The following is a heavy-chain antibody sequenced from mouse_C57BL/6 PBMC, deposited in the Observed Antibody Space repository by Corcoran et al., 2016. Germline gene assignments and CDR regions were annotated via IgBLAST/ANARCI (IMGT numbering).Heavy chain of an antibody. D-gene: IGHD2-3*01. V-gene: IGHV1-26*01. CDR3: AREGYFFDY. Sequence: EVQLQQSGPELVKPGASVKISCKASGYTFTDYYMTWVKQSHGKSLEWIGDINPNNGGTSYNQKFKGKATLTVDKSSSTAYMELRSLTSEDSAVYYCAREGYFFDYWGQGTTLTVSS. CDR2: INPNNGGT. J-gene: IGHJ2*01. CDR1: GYTFTDYY.